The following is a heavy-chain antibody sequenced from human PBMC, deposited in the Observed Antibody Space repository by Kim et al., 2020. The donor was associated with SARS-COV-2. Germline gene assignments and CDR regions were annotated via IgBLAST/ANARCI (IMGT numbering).Heavy chain of an antibody. Sequence: GGSLRLSCAASGFTFSSYSMNWVRQAPGKGLEWVSYISSSSSTIYYADSVKGRFTISRDNAKNSLYLQMNSLRDEDTAVYYCARAFIVYYDSSGYYTDAFDIWGQGTMVTVSS. J-gene: IGHJ3*02. D-gene: IGHD3-22*01. CDR2: ISSSSSTI. V-gene: IGHV3-48*02. CDR3: ARAFIVYYDSSGYYTDAFDI. CDR1: GFTFSSYS.